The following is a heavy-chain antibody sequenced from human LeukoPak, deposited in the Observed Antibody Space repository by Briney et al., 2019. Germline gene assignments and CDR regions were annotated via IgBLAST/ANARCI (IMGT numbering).Heavy chain of an antibody. CDR2: IYSGGST. D-gene: IGHD2-15*01. V-gene: IGHV3-53*01. CDR3: ASTHLGYCSSVSCQNDY. CDR1: GFIVSSNY. Sequence: GGSRRLSCAASGFIVSSNYMSWVRQAPGKGLEWVSVIYSGGSTYYADSVKGRFTISRDNSKNTLYLQMNSLRAEDTAVYYCASTHLGYCSSVSCQNDYWGQGTLVTVSS. J-gene: IGHJ4*02.